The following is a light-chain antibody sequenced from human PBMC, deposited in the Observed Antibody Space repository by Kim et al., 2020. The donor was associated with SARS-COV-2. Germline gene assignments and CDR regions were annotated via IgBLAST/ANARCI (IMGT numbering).Light chain of an antibody. Sequence: GQRVPISCSGGSSNLGRNYVYWYQHVPGAAPKLLIYRGSNRPSGVPDRFAGSKSDNSASLVISGLQSEDEADYYCAAWDDSLSAYVFGTGTKVTVL. V-gene: IGLV1-47*01. J-gene: IGLJ1*01. CDR1: SSNLGRNY. CDR2: RGS. CDR3: AAWDDSLSAYV.